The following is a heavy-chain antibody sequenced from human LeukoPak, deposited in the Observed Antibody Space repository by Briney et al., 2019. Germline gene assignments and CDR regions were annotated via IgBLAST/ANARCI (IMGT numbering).Heavy chain of an antibody. D-gene: IGHD3-10*01. Sequence: QPGGSLRLSCAASGFTFSTYSMNWVRQAPGKGLEWVSYISGGTSSLYYADSVKGRFTISRDNAKNSLYLQMNSLRDEDTAVYFCARILSGSGSYGAFDISGQGAMVSVSS. CDR1: GFTFSTYS. CDR2: ISGGTSSL. V-gene: IGHV3-48*02. J-gene: IGHJ3*02. CDR3: ARILSGSGSYGAFDI.